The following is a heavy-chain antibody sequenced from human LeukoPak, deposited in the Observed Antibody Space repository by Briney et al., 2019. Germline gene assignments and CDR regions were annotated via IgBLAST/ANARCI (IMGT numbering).Heavy chain of an antibody. J-gene: IGHJ6*03. CDR3: ARGSSTNCYGGNCFYYYMAV. CDR2: TSFDGTTK. D-gene: IGHD2-2*01. Sequence: GGSLRLSCAASGFTFSTYAMHWVSQAPGKGLEWVAVTSFDGTTKYYADSVKGRFTVSRDNSKNTLILQINSLRAEDTAVYYCARGSSTNCYGGNCFYYYMAVWGKGATVTVSS. V-gene: IGHV3-30*04. CDR1: GFTFSTYA.